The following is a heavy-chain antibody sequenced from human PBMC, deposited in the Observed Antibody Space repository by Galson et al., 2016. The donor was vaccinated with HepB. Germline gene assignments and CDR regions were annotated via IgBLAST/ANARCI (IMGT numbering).Heavy chain of an antibody. CDR2: ISYDRSNK. J-gene: IGHJ4*02. V-gene: IGHV3-30*18. D-gene: IGHD3-22*01. Sequence: SLRLSCAASGFTFSNYGMHWVRQAPGKGLEWVSVISYDRSNKNYAASVKGRFTISRANSKNTLYLEMTSLREEDTAVYYCAKDYSGYYFDGTGYYNAFDYWGQGALVTVSS. CDR3: AKDYSGYYFDGTGYYNAFDY. CDR1: GFTFSNYG.